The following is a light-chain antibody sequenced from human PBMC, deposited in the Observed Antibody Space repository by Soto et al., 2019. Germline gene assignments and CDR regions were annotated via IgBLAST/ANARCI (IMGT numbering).Light chain of an antibody. Sequence: EIVLTQSPATLSLSPGERATLSCRASQSVSNYLAWYQQKPGQAPRLLIYDASNRATGIPARFSGSGSGTDFTLTISSIEPEDCAVYYCQQRSNWPLLTFGGGTKVEIK. V-gene: IGKV3-11*01. CDR3: QQRSNWPLLT. CDR1: QSVSNY. CDR2: DAS. J-gene: IGKJ4*01.